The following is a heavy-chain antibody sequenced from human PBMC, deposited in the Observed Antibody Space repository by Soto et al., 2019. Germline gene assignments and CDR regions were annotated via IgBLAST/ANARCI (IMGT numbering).Heavy chain of an antibody. CDR1: GASIGSGTYY. CDR3: ARGTRPDTRFGESIFDF. V-gene: IGHV4-31*03. J-gene: IGHJ4*02. CDR2: LSHSGGT. Sequence: QVQLQESGPGLVKPSQTLSLTCTVSGASIGSGTYYWHWIRQHPGKGLEWIGWLSHSGGTYYNPSRRSRMTTSVATSKDQFSLRLTSVTAADTAVYYCARGTRPDTRFGESIFDFWGQGTLVTVSS. D-gene: IGHD3-10*01.